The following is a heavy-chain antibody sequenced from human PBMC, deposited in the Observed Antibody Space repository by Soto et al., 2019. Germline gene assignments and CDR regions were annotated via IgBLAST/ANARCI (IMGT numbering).Heavy chain of an antibody. CDR3: ARVNYYGSGSYYRRSYYYYGMDV. CDR2: IYYSGST. V-gene: IGHV4-31*03. CDR1: GGSISSGGYY. J-gene: IGHJ6*02. D-gene: IGHD3-10*01. Sequence: QVQLQESGPGLVKPSQTLSLTCTVSGGSISSGGYYWSWIRQHPGKGLEWIGYIYYSGSTYYNPSLKSRVTISVDTSKNQFSLKLSSLTAADTAVYYCARVNYYGSGSYYRRSYYYYGMDVWGQGTTVTVSS.